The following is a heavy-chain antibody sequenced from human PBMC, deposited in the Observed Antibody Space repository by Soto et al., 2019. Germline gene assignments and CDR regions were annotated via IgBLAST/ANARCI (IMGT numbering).Heavy chain of an antibody. V-gene: IGHV1-24*01. D-gene: IGHD3-3*01. J-gene: IGHJ6*02. CDR2: FDPEDGET. CDR3: ATGIFGDGGVRYGDYYYGMDV. Sequence: ASVKVSCKASGYTFTSYGISWVRQAPGKGLEWIGGFDPEDGETIYAQKFQGRVTMTEDTSTDTAYMELSRLRSEDMVVYYCATGIFGDGGVRYGDYYYGMDVWGQGTMVTVSS. CDR1: GYTFTSYG.